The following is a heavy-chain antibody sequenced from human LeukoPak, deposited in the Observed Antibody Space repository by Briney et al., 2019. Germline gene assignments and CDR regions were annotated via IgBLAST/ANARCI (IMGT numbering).Heavy chain of an antibody. CDR2: IWYDGSNK. D-gene: IGHD5-18*01. Sequence: GRSLRLSCAASGFTFSSYGMHWVRQAPGKGLEWVAVIWYDGSNKYYADSVKGRFTISRDNSKNTLYLQMNSLRVEDTAVYYCARARGNTYGYFEYWGQGTLVTVSS. CDR1: GFTFSSYG. V-gene: IGHV3-33*01. CDR3: ARARGNTYGYFEY. J-gene: IGHJ4*02.